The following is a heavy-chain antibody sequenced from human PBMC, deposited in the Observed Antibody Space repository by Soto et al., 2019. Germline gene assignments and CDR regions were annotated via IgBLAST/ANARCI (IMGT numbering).Heavy chain of an antibody. V-gene: IGHV3-23*01. Sequence: GGSLRLSCAASGFTFSSYAMSWVRQAPGKGLEWVSAISGSGGSTYYADSVKGRFTISRDNSKNTLYLQMNSLRAEDTAVYYCAKVEPQLLWFGELLSHFDYWGQGTLVTVSS. CDR1: GFTFSSYA. J-gene: IGHJ4*02. CDR3: AKVEPQLLWFGELLSHFDY. D-gene: IGHD3-10*01. CDR2: ISGSGGST.